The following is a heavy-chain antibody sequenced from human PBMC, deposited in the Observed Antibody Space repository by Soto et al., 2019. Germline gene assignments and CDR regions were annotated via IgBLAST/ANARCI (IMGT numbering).Heavy chain of an antibody. V-gene: IGHV3-30-3*01. Sequence: QVQLVESGGGGVQPGRSLRLSCAASGFTFSSYAMHWVRQAPGKGLEWVAVISYDGSNKYYADSVKGRFTISRDNSKNTLYLQMNSLRAEDTAVYYCARVSGYYYDSSGYYSFDYWGQGTLVTVSS. CDR2: ISYDGSNK. CDR3: ARVSGYYYDSSGYYSFDY. J-gene: IGHJ4*02. CDR1: GFTFSSYA. D-gene: IGHD3-22*01.